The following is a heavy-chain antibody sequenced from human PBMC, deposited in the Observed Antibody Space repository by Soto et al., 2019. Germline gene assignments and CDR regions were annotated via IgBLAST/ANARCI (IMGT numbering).Heavy chain of an antibody. CDR3: AKRYSSGWYYLDY. CDR1: GFTFSTHG. D-gene: IGHD6-19*01. CDR2: ISYDGSNK. Sequence: QVQLVESGGGVVQPGRSLRLSCAASGFTFSTHGMHWVRQAPGKGLEWVAVISYDGSNKYYADSVKGRFTISRDNSKNTLYLQMVSLRADDTAVYYCAKRYSSGWYYLDYWGQGTLVTVSS. V-gene: IGHV3-30*18. J-gene: IGHJ4*02.